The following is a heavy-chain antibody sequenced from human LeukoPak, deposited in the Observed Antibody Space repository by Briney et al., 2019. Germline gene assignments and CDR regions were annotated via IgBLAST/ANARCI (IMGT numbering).Heavy chain of an antibody. D-gene: IGHD2-2*01. Sequence: GGSLRLSCAASGFAFGSYSISWVRQAPGKGLEWVSSITSRSSHINYADSAKGRFTISRDNAKNSLYLQMDSLRAEDTALYYCARAPITSPFYFDYWGQGTLVTVSS. CDR2: ITSRSSHI. V-gene: IGHV3-21*04. CDR1: GFAFGSYS. J-gene: IGHJ4*02. CDR3: ARAPITSPFYFDY.